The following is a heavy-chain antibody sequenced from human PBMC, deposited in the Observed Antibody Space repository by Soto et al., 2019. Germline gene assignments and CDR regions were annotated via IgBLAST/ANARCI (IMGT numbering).Heavy chain of an antibody. CDR2: INPANGNT. CDR1: GYTFSSHA. Sequence: ASVKVSCKASGYTFSSHATHWVRQAPGQRLEWMGWINPANGNTKYSQKFQGRLTITSDTSANTVYMELNSLTSEDTAMYYCTRSAISPYGGLIGPFDYWGQGNLVTVSS. D-gene: IGHD3-16*02. CDR3: TRSAISPYGGLIGPFDY. J-gene: IGHJ4*02. V-gene: IGHV1-3*01.